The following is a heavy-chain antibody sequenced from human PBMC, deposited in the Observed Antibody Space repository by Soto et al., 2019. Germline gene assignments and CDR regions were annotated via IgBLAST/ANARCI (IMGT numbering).Heavy chain of an antibody. CDR3: ARYYSSSVPGYYYYYMDV. J-gene: IGHJ6*03. Sequence: SETLSLTCTVSGGSISSYYWSWIRQPPGKGLEWIGYIYYSGSTNYNPSLKSRVTISVDTSKNQFSLKLSSVTAADTAVYYCARYYSSSVPGYYYYYMDVWGKGTTVTVSS. V-gene: IGHV4-59*08. CDR2: IYYSGST. D-gene: IGHD6-6*01. CDR1: GGSISSYY.